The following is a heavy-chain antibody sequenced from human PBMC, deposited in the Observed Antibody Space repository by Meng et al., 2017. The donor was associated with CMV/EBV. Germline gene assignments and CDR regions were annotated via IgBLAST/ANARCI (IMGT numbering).Heavy chain of an antibody. Sequence: GPLRLSCAVSGGSISSSNWWSWVRQPPGKGLEWIGEIYHSGSTNYNPSLKSRVTISVDKSKNQFSLKLSSVTAADTAVYYCARAAGGHDFWSGYPPGRFDPWGQGTLVTVSS. D-gene: IGHD3-3*01. CDR2: IYHSGST. CDR3: ARAAGGHDFWSGYPPGRFDP. V-gene: IGHV4-4*02. J-gene: IGHJ5*02. CDR1: GGSISSSNW.